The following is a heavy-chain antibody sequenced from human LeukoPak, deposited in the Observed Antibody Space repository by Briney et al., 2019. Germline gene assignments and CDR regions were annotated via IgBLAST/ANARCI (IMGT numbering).Heavy chain of an antibody. CDR2: IYPGDSDT. Sequence: GESLKISCKASSSTFTNYWIGWVRQMPGKGLEWMGIIYPGDSDTRYSPSFQGQVTISADKSISTAYLQWSSLKASDTAMYYCARSQLWFGETPNWFDPWGQGTLVTVSS. V-gene: IGHV5-51*01. CDR1: SSTFTNYW. D-gene: IGHD3-10*01. CDR3: ARSQLWFGETPNWFDP. J-gene: IGHJ5*02.